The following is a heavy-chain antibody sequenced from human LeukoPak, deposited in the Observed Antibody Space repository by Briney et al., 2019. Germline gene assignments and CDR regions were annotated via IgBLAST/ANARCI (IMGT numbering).Heavy chain of an antibody. D-gene: IGHD3-22*01. CDR3: ARDLIIDSGTYYYDSSGYYSGFDY. Sequence: PSETLSLTCTVSGGSISSYYWSWLRQPAGKGLEWIGRVYTSGSTNYNPSLNSRVTMSVDTSKNQFSLKLSSVTAADTAVYYCARDLIIDSGTYYYDSSGYYSGFDYWGQGTLVTVSS. CDR1: GGSISSYY. J-gene: IGHJ4*02. CDR2: VYTSGST. V-gene: IGHV4-4*07.